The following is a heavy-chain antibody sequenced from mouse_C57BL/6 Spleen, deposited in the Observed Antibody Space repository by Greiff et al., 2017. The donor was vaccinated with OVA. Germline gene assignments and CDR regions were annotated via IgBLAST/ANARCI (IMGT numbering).Heavy chain of an antibody. CDR1: GYTFTDYE. V-gene: IGHV1-15*01. Sequence: VQVVESGAELVRPGASVTLSCKASGYTFTDYEMHWVKQTPVHGLEWIGAIDPETGGTAYNQKFKGKAILTADKSSSTAYMELRSLTSEDSAVYYCTSCSCFAYWGQGTLVTVSA. CDR3: TSCSCFAY. CDR2: IDPETGGT. J-gene: IGHJ3*01.